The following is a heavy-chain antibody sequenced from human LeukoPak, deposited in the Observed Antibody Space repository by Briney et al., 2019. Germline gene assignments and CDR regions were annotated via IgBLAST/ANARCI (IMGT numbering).Heavy chain of an antibody. J-gene: IGHJ4*02. D-gene: IGHD2-2*01. CDR2: ISSSSSTI. CDR3: ARALSPDPQLRGSHRGGYVDY. Sequence: NPGGSLRLSCAASGFTFSSYSMNWVRQAPGEGLEWVSYISSSSSTIYYADSVKGRFTISRDNAKNSLYLQMNSLRAEDTAVYYCARALSPDPQLRGSHRGGYVDYWGQGTLVTVSS. V-gene: IGHV3-48*01. CDR1: GFTFSSYS.